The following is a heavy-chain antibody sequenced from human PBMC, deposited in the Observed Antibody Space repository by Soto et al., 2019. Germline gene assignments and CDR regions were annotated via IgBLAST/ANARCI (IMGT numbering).Heavy chain of an antibody. CDR3: ARWSYLDY. Sequence: GSLRLSCAAAGFSFGSYALSWVRQAPGKGLEWVSTISGSEGKTFYADSVKGRFSISRDTSQSTLYLQMNSLRADDTAMYYCARWSYLDYWGQGTLVTVSS. J-gene: IGHJ4*02. CDR2: ISGSEGKT. D-gene: IGHD3-3*01. CDR1: GFSFGSYA. V-gene: IGHV3-23*01.